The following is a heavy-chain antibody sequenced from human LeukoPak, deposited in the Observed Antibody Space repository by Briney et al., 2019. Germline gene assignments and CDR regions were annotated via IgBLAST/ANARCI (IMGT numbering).Heavy chain of an antibody. V-gene: IGHV3-23*01. CDR2: ISGSGGTT. J-gene: IGHJ4*02. CDR3: AKYVVVTAIRHFDC. Sequence: GGSLRLSCAASGFTFSSYAMTWVRQAPGKGLEWVSSISGSGGTTYYTDSGRGRFTISRDNSKNTLYLQMNSLRAEDTALYYCAKYVVVTAIRHFDCWGQGTLVSVSS. D-gene: IGHD2-21*02. CDR1: GFTFSSYA.